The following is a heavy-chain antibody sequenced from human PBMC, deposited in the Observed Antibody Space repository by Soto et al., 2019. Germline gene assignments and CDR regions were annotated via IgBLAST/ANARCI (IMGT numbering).Heavy chain of an antibody. Sequence: SETLSLTCTVSGGSISSAGYYWSWIRQYPGKGLEWMGYIYSSGNTYYNPSLKSRISISLDTAKNQFPLTVRSVTAADTAVYFCARIIAAASNWFDPWGQGTLVTV. CDR2: IYSSGNT. CDR3: ARIIAAASNWFDP. D-gene: IGHD6-13*01. CDR1: GGSISSAGYY. J-gene: IGHJ5*02. V-gene: IGHV4-31*03.